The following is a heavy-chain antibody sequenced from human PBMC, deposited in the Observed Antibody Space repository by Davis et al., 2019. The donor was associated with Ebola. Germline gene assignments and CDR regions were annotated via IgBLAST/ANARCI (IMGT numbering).Heavy chain of an antibody. CDR1: GGSFSGYY. CDR3: ARGNFGFDP. V-gene: IGHV4-34*01. CDR2: INHSGKT. D-gene: IGHD3-10*01. Sequence: SETLSLTCAVYGGSFSGYYWSWIRQPPEKGLEWIGEINHSGKTNYNPSLKSRVTISVDRSKNQFSLKLSSVTAADTAVYYCARGNFGFDPWGQGTLVTVSS. J-gene: IGHJ5*02.